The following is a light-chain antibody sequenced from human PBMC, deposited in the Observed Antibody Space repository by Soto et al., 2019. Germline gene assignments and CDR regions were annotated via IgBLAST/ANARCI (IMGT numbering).Light chain of an antibody. V-gene: IGKV1-5*01. Sequence: DIQMTQSPPTLSASVGDRVTLTCRASQSISGWLAWYQQKPGKAPKLLIYDASTLESGVPSRFSGSGSGTEFTLTISSLQPEDFATYSCHQYNTYSQTFGQGTKVEI. J-gene: IGKJ1*01. CDR2: DAS. CDR1: QSISGW. CDR3: HQYNTYSQT.